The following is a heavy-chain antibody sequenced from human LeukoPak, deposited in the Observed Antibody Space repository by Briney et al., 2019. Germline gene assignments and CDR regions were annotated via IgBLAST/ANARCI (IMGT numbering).Heavy chain of an antibody. CDR1: GFTFTGYA. Sequence: GRPLRLSCAASGFTFTGYAMHWVRQAPGEGLEWVAVISYDGSNKYYADSVKGRFTVSRDNSKNTLYLQMNSLRAEDTAVYYCARDLGEVAYCSGGTCPFDYWGQGTLVTVSS. CDR2: ISYDGSNK. J-gene: IGHJ4*02. V-gene: IGHV3-30-3*01. D-gene: IGHD2-15*01. CDR3: ARDLGEVAYCSGGTCPFDY.